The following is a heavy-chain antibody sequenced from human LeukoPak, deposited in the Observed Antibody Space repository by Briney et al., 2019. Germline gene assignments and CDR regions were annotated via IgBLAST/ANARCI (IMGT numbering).Heavy chain of an antibody. Sequence: SETLSLTCTVSGGSISSSSYYWGWIRQPPGKGLEWIGSIYYSGSTYYNPSLKSRVTISVDTSKNQFSLKLSSVTAADTAVYYCARRGLGRYFDYWGQGTLVTVSS. J-gene: IGHJ4*02. CDR3: ARRGLGRYFDY. V-gene: IGHV4-39*01. CDR1: GGSISSSSYY. CDR2: IYYSGST. D-gene: IGHD3-22*01.